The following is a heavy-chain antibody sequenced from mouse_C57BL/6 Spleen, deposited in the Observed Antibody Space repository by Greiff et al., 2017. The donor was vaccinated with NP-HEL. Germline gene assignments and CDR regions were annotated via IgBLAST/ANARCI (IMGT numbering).Heavy chain of an antibody. CDR1: GYTFTDYY. CDR2: IYPGSGNT. J-gene: IGHJ2*01. D-gene: IGHD4-1*02. V-gene: IGHV1-76*01. Sequence: QVQLKQSGAELVRPGASVKLSCKASGYTFTDYYINWVKQRPGQGLEWIARIYPGSGNTYYNEKFKGKATLTAEKSSSTAYMQLSSLTSEDSAVYFCARGPQLGFDYWGQGTTLTVSS. CDR3: ARGPQLGFDY.